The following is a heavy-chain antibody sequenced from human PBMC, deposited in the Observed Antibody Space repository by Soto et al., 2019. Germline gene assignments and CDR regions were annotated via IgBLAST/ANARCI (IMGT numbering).Heavy chain of an antibody. CDR3: AKDPAPGSSGPFDD. D-gene: IGHD3-10*01. Sequence: GGSLRLSCAASEFTFSSYAMSWVRQAPGKGLEWVSGISVSGGSTYYADSVKGRVTITSDNSKNTLYLQMNSLRAEDTAVYYCAKDPAPGSSGPFDDWGQGTLVTVSS. J-gene: IGHJ4*02. CDR1: EFTFSSYA. CDR2: ISVSGGST. V-gene: IGHV3-23*01.